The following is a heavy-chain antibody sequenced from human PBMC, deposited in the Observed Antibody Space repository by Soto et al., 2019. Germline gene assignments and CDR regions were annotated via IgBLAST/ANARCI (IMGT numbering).Heavy chain of an antibody. J-gene: IGHJ6*03. CDR3: ARDMLEWEETGYYYYMDV. D-gene: IGHD1-26*01. V-gene: IGHV3-7*01. CDR2: IKQDGSEK. CDR1: GFTFSSYW. Sequence: EVQLVESGGGLVQPGGSLRISCAASGFTFSSYWMSWVRQAPGKGLEWVANIKQDGSEKYDVDSVKGRFTISRDNAKNSLYLQMNSLRAEDTAVYYCARDMLEWEETGYYYYMDVWGKGTTVTVSS.